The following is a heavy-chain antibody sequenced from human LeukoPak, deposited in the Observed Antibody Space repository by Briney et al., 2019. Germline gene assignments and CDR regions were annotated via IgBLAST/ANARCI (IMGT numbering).Heavy chain of an antibody. CDR2: IIPILGIA. D-gene: IGHD3-3*01. J-gene: IGHJ6*03. V-gene: IGHV1-69*04. CDR1: GGTFSSYA. Sequence: SVKVSCKASGGTFSSYAISWVRQAPGQGLEWMGRIIPILGIANYAQKFQGRVTITADKSTSTAYMELSSLRSEDTAVYYCARDRITIFGVVTSMDVWGKGTTVTVSS. CDR3: ARDRITIFGVVTSMDV.